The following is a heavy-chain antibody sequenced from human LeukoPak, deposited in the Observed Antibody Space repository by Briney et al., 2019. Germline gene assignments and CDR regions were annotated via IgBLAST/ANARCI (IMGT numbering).Heavy chain of an antibody. CDR1: GFTFSSYS. J-gene: IGHJ5*02. CDR3: ARGGSRSSSWFDP. Sequence: PGGSLRLSCAASGFTFSSYSMNWVRQAPGKWLEWVSSISSSSSYIYYADSVKGRFTISRDNAKNSLYLQMNSLRAEDTAVYYCARGGSRSSSWFDPWGQGTLVTVSS. D-gene: IGHD6-6*01. CDR2: ISSSSSYI. V-gene: IGHV3-21*01.